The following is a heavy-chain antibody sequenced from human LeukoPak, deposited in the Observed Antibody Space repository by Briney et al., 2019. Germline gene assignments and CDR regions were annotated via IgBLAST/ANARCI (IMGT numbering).Heavy chain of an antibody. V-gene: IGHV3-49*04. D-gene: IGHD2-15*01. Sequence: PGGSLRLSCTASGFTFGDYAMSWVRQAPGKGLEWVGFIRSKAYGETTEYAASVKGRFTISRDDSKSIAYLQMNSLKTEDTAVYYCTTYCSGGSCYEWFDPWGQGTLVTVSS. CDR2: IRSKAYGETT. CDR3: TTYCSGGSCYEWFDP. J-gene: IGHJ5*02. CDR1: GFTFGDYA.